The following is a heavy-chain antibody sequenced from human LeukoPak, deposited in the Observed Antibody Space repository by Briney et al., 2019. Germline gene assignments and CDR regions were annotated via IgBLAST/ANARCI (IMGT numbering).Heavy chain of an antibody. CDR3: SVVDYYYYYMDV. J-gene: IGHJ6*03. D-gene: IGHD2-2*01. CDR1: GGSISSSSYY. CDR2: IYYSGST. Sequence: PSETLSLTCTVSGGSISSSSYYWGWIRQPPGKGLEWIGSIYYSGSTYYNPSLKSRVTISVDPSKNQFSLKLSSVTAADTAVYYCSVVDYYYYYMDVWGKGTTVTVSS. V-gene: IGHV4-39*01.